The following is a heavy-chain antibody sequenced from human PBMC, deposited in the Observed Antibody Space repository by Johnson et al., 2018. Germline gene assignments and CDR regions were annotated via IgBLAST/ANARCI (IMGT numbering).Heavy chain of an antibody. Sequence: QVRLRESGPGLVEDSETLSLTCSVSGGSIDRYYWNWIRQSPRRGLAWIGSVFHSGTTSFNPSLRGRFTMSVDTSKNEFSLKLTSVTVADTAIYYCARSAVPGYYFYGLDVWGQGTTVAVSS. V-gene: IGHV4-59*01. CDR1: GGSIDRYY. CDR3: ARSAVPGYYFYGLDV. CDR2: VFHSGTT. D-gene: IGHD4-17*01. J-gene: IGHJ6*02.